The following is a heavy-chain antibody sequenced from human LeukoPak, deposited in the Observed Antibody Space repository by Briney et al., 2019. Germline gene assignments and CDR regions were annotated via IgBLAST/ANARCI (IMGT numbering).Heavy chain of an antibody. J-gene: IGHJ4*02. V-gene: IGHV3-9*01. Sequence: GRSLRLSCAASGFTFDDYAMHWVRQAPGKGLEWVSGISWNSGSIGYADSVKGRFTISRDNAKNSLYLQMNSLRAEDTALCYCAKGTTSGIPEGFDYWGQGTLVTVSS. CDR1: GFTFDDYA. CDR3: AKGTTSGIPEGFDY. CDR2: ISWNSGSI. D-gene: IGHD1-26*01.